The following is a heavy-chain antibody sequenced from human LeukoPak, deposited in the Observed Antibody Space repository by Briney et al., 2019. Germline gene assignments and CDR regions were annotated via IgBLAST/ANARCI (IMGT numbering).Heavy chain of an antibody. CDR2: INLDGTDK. D-gene: IGHD2-15*01. J-gene: IGHJ4*02. CDR1: GFSFSNHW. CDR3: VRNGGSLDY. Sequence: GGSLRLSCAASGFSFSNHWMNWVRQAPGKGLEWVASINLDGTDKYYVDAVKGRFTISRDNAKNSLFLEMNSLRATDTAVYYCVRNGGSLDYWGQGTLVTVSS. V-gene: IGHV3-7*01.